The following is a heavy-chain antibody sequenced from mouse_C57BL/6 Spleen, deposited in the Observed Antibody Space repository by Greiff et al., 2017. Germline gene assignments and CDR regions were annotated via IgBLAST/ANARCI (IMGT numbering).Heavy chain of an antibody. CDR2: ISGGGGNT. CDR3: ARHVNYSNYWYFDV. CDR1: GFTFSSYT. V-gene: IGHV5-9*01. Sequence: EVKLMESGGGLVKPGGSLKLSCAASGFTFSSYTMSWVRQTPEKRLEWVATISGGGGNTYYPDSVKGRFTISRDNAKNTLYLQMSSLRSEDTALYYCARHVNYSNYWYFDVWGTGTTVTVSS. J-gene: IGHJ1*03. D-gene: IGHD2-5*01.